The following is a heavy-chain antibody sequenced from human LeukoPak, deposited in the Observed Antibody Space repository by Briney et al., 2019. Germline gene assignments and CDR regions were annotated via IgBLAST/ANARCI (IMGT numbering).Heavy chain of an antibody. D-gene: IGHD3-10*01. Sequence: ASVKVSCKASGYTFTSYGISWVRQAPGQGLEWMGWISAYNGNTNYAQKLQGRVTMTTDTSTSTAYMELRSLRSDDTAVYYCAINMVRGVIIYYYYGMDVWGQGTTVTVPS. CDR3: AINMVRGVIIYYYYGMDV. CDR2: ISAYNGNT. CDR1: GYTFTSYG. V-gene: IGHV1-18*01. J-gene: IGHJ6*02.